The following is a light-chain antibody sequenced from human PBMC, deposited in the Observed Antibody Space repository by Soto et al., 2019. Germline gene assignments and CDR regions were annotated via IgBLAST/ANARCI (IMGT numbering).Light chain of an antibody. J-gene: IGLJ2*01. V-gene: IGLV3-21*02. CDR3: QVWDTTITHVL. Sequence: SYELTQPPSVSVAPGQTARITCGGNKIGTESVHWYQQKPGQAPVLVVYDDSDRPSGIPERFSGSTSGNTATLTLSRVEAGDEADYYCQVWDTTITHVLFGGGTKLTVL. CDR1: KIGTES. CDR2: DDS.